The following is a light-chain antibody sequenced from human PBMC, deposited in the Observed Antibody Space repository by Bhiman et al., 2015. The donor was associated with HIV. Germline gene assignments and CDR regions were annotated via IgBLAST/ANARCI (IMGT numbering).Light chain of an antibody. V-gene: IGLV2-14*03. CDR2: DVS. J-gene: IGLJ1*01. Sequence: QSALTQPASVSGSPGQSITISCTGTSSDVGGYNYVSWYQHHPGKAPKLMIYDVSKRPSGVSNRFSGSKSGNTASLTISGLQAEDEADYYCSSYTSSRSYVFGTGTKVTVL. CDR1: SSDVGGYNY. CDR3: SSYTSSRSYV.